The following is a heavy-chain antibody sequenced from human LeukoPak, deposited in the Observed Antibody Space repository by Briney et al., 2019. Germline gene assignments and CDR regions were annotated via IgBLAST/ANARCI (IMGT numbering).Heavy chain of an antibody. D-gene: IGHD3-3*01. Sequence: TSETLSLTCTVSGGSISSYYWSWIRQPPGKGLEWIGYIYYSGSTNYNPSLKSRVTISVDTSKNQFSLKLSSVTAADTAVYYCARVTQNFWRNYYYMDVWGKGTTVTVSS. CDR1: GGSISSYY. V-gene: IGHV4-59*12. CDR3: ARVTQNFWRNYYYMDV. J-gene: IGHJ6*03. CDR2: IYYSGST.